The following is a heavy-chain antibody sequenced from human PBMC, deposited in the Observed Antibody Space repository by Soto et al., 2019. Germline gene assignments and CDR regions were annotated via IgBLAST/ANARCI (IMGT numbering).Heavy chain of an antibody. CDR2: ISGSGGST. V-gene: IGHV3-23*01. D-gene: IGHD6-25*01. CDR3: ASHSSGFDYYYYGMDV. Sequence: GGSLRLSCAASGFTFSSYAMSWVRQAPGKGLEWVSAISGSGGSTYYADSVKGRFTISRDNSKNTLYLQMNSLRAEDTAVYYCASHSSGFDYYYYGMDVWGQGTTVTVSS. J-gene: IGHJ6*02. CDR1: GFTFSSYA.